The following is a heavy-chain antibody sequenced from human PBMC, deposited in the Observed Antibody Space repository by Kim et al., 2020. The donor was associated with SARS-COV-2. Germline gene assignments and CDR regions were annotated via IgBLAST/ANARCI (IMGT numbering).Heavy chain of an antibody. CDR3: ARFERYYYDSSGYYP. J-gene: IGHJ5*02. CDR1: GGSISSGVYY. CDR2: IYYSGST. V-gene: IGHV4-31*03. D-gene: IGHD3-22*01. Sequence: SETLSLTCTVSGGSISSGVYYWSWIRQHPGKGLEWIGYIYYSGSTYYNPSLKSRVTISVDTSKNQFSLKLSSVTAADTAVYYCARFERYYYDSSGYYPWGQGTLVTVSS.